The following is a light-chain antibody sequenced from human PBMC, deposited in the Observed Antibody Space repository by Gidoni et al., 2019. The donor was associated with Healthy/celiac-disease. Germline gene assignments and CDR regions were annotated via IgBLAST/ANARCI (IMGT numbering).Light chain of an antibody. CDR1: QSVSSSY. CDR2: GAS. V-gene: IGKV3-20*01. CDR3: QQYRSSPT. J-gene: IGKJ1*01. Sequence: EIVLTQSPGTLSLSPGERATLSCRASQSVSSSYLAWYQQKPGQAPRLLIYGASSRATGIPDFTLTISRLEPEDFAVYYCQQYRSSPTFGQGTKVEIK.